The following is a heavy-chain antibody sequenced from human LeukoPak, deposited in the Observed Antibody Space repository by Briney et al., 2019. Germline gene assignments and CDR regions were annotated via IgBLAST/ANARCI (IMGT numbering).Heavy chain of an antibody. V-gene: IGHV4-59*01. CDR2: IYYSGST. J-gene: IGHJ4*02. D-gene: IGHD1-26*01. CDR3: ARVLPSGSYRGAFDY. Sequence: TSETLSLTCTVSGGSISSYYWSWIRQPPGKGLEWIGYIYYSGSTNYNPSLKSRVTISVDTSKNQFSLKLSSVTAADTAVYYCARVLPSGSYRGAFDYWGQGTLVTVSS. CDR1: GGSISSYY.